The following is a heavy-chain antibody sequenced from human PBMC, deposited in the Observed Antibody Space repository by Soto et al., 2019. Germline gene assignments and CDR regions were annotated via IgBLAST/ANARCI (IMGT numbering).Heavy chain of an antibody. V-gene: IGHV3-30*18. CDR3: AKDINTGYSYGYLGFDY. CDR2: ISYDGSNK. CDR1: GFTFSSYG. Sequence: GESLKISCAASGFTFSSYGMHWVRQAPGKGLEWVAVISYDGSNKYYADSVKGRFTISRDNSKNTLYLHMNSLRAEDTAVYYCAKDINTGYSYGYLGFDYWGQGTLVTVSS. D-gene: IGHD5-18*01. J-gene: IGHJ4*02.